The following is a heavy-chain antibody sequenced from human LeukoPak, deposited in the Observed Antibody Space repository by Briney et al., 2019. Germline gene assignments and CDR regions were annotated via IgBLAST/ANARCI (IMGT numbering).Heavy chain of an antibody. D-gene: IGHD6-13*01. V-gene: IGHV3-30*01. CDR2: ISYDGSNK. CDR1: GFTFSSYA. J-gene: IGHJ6*03. Sequence: GGSLRLSCAASGFTFSSYAMHWVRQAPGKGLEWVAVISYDGSNKYYADSVKGRFTISRDNSKNTLYLQMNSLRAEDTAVYYCARDPSAAAGMVGYYYYYYMDVWGKGTTVTVSS. CDR3: ARDPSAAAGMVGYYYYYYMDV.